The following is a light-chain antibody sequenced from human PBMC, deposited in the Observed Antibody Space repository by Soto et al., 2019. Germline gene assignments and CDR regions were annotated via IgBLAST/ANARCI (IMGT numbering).Light chain of an antibody. CDR2: AAS. CDR3: QRYNSAPRT. Sequence: DIQMTQSPSSLSASVGDRVSSTCRASQSISNDLAWYQQKPGRVPKLLIYAASTLQSGVPSRFSGSGSGTDFTLTISSLQPEDVATYYCQRYNSAPRTFGPGTKVDIK. J-gene: IGKJ3*01. V-gene: IGKV1-27*01. CDR1: QSISND.